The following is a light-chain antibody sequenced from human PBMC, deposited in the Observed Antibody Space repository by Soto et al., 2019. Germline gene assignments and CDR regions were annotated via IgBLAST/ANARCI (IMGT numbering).Light chain of an antibody. CDR2: AAS. CDR1: QSISSY. J-gene: IGKJ4*01. V-gene: IGKV1-39*01. Sequence: DLQMTQSPSSLSASVGDRVTITCRASQSISSYLNWYQQKPGKAPKLLIYAASSLQRGVPSRFSGRGSGTDFTLTISSVQPEDFATYYCQQSYSTRPTFGGGTKVEIK. CDR3: QQSYSTRPT.